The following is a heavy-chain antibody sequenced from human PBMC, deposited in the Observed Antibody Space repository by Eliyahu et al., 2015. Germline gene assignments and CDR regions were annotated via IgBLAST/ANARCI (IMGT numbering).Heavy chain of an antibody. CDR2: ISGSGGST. Sequence: EVQLVESGGGLVQPGGSLRLSCXASGFTFSSYAMSWVRQAPGKGLEWVSAISGSGGSTYYADSVKGRFTISRDNSKNTLYLQMNSLRAEDTAVYYCAKDVGPAAILGVWFDPWGQGTLVTVSS. D-gene: IGHD2-2*02. J-gene: IGHJ5*02. CDR3: AKDVGPAAILGVWFDP. V-gene: IGHV3-23*04. CDR1: GFTFSSYA.